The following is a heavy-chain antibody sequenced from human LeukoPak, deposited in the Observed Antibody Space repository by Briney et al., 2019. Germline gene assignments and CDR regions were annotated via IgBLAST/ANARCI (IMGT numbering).Heavy chain of an antibody. Sequence: PSETLSLTCTVSGGSISSYYWSWIRQPPGKGLEWIGYIYYTGITNYNPSLESRVTIPVDTSKNQFSLKLNSVTAADTAVYYCTRHDAVPVIGHGMGVWGQGTTVTVSS. D-gene: IGHD3-16*02. CDR1: GGSISSYY. V-gene: IGHV4-59*08. J-gene: IGHJ6*02. CDR3: TRHDAVPVIGHGMGV. CDR2: IYYTGIT.